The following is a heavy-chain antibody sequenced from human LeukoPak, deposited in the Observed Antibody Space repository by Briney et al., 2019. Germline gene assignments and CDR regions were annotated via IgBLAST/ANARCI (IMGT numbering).Heavy chain of an antibody. V-gene: IGHV5-10-1*01. J-gene: IGHJ5*02. CDR3: ARRVAVAVNSVWFDP. CDR2: IDPSDSYT. D-gene: IGHD6-19*01. Sequence: GESLKISCKGSGYSFTSYWISWVRQMPGKGLEWMGRIDPSDSYTNYSPSFQGHVTISADKSISTAYLQWSSLKASDTAMYYCARRVAVAVNSVWFDPWGQGTLVTVSS. CDR1: GYSFTSYW.